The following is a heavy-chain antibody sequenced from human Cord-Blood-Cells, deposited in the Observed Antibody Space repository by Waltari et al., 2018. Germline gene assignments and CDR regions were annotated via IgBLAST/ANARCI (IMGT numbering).Heavy chain of an antibody. CDR3: ASISSGYYYYFDY. CDR2: TNAGNGNT. CDR1: GYTFTSYA. D-gene: IGHD3-22*01. J-gene: IGHJ4*02. Sequence: QVQLVQSGAEVKKPGASVKVSSKASGYTFTSYAMHWVRQAPGQRLEWMGWTNAGNGNTKYSQKFQGRVTITRDTSASTAYMELSSLRSEDTAVYYCASISSGYYYYFDYWGQGTLVTVSS. V-gene: IGHV1-3*01.